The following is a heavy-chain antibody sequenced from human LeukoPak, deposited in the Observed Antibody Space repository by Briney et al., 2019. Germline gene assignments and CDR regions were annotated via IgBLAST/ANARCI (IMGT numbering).Heavy chain of an antibody. CDR1: GFTFSSYA. CDR2: ISGSGGST. Sequence: GGSLRLSCAASGFTFSSYAMSWVRQAPGKGLEWVSAISGSGGSTYYADSVKGRFTISRDNSKNTLYLQMNSLRADDTAVYYCANAGQTLDIAVAGTAAYWGQGTLVTVSS. V-gene: IGHV3-23*01. J-gene: IGHJ4*02. CDR3: ANAGQTLDIAVAGTAAY. D-gene: IGHD6-19*01.